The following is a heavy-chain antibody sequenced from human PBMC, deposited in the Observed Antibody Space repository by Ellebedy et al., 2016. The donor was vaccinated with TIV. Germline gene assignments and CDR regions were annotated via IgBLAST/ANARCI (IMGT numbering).Heavy chain of an antibody. J-gene: IGHJ3*02. Sequence: MPSETLSLTCTVSGGSIKSDPYYWGWIRQPQGKGLEWVGSIYSSGLNFSSPSLKSRVTISVDTSTHPFSLSLSSLTAADTALYFCARILPVSYSTAFDIWGPGTMVTISS. CDR1: GGSIKSDPYY. D-gene: IGHD6-13*01. CDR3: ARILPVSYSTAFDI. CDR2: IYSSGLN. V-gene: IGHV4-39*07.